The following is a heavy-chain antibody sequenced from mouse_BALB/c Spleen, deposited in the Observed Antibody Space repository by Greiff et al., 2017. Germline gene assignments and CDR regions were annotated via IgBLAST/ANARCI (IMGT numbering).Heavy chain of an antibody. CDR3: VDYDVAWFAY. Sequence: LEESAAELARPGASVKMSCKASGYTFTSYTMHWVKQRPGQGLEWIGYINPSSGYTEYNQKFKDKTTLTADKSSSTAYMQLSSLTSEDSAVYYGVDYDVAWFAYWGQGTLVTVSA. D-gene: IGHD2-4*01. V-gene: IGHV1-4*02. CDR1: GYTFTSYT. J-gene: IGHJ3*01. CDR2: INPSSGYT.